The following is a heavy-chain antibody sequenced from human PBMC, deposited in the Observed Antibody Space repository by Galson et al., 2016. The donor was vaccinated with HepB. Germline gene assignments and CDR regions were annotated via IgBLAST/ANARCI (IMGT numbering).Heavy chain of an antibody. V-gene: IGHV6-1*01. CDR3: ARDGYTSGCHGAFEI. CDR2: TYYRSKWYY. CDR1: GDSVSGTTIA. D-gene: IGHD6-19*01. J-gene: IGHJ3*02. Sequence: CAISGDSVSGTTIAWNWIRHSPSRGLEWLGRTYYRSKWYYDYAGSVKSRITINPDTSRNQFSLQLNSVTSEDTAVYYCARDGYTSGCHGAFEIRGQGTMVTVAS.